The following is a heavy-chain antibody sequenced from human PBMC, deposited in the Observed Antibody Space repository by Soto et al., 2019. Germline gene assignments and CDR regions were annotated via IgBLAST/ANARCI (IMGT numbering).Heavy chain of an antibody. CDR2: IYYSGST. D-gene: IGHD6-19*01. V-gene: IGHV4-39*01. CDR3: ARLPTAVAGIVDY. CDR1: GGSNSSSSYY. Sequence: SETLSLTCTVSGGSNSSSSYYWGWIRQPPGKGLEWIGSIYYSGSTYYNPSLKSRVTISVDTSKNQFSLKLSSVTAADTAVYYCARLPTAVAGIVDYWGQGTLVTVSS. J-gene: IGHJ4*02.